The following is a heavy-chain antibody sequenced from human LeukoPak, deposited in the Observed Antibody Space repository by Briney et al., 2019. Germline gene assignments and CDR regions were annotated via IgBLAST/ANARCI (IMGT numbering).Heavy chain of an antibody. CDR1: GYAFTGYY. V-gene: IGHV1-2*02. CDR3: ARKISGIAAADF. J-gene: IGHJ4*02. D-gene: IGHD6-13*01. Sequence: ASVKVSCKAFGYAFTGYYMHWVRQAPGQGLEWMGWINPNSGDTNYAQKFQGRVTMTRDTSISTAYMELSRLTSDDTAVYFCARKISGIAAADFWGQGTLVTVSS. CDR2: INPNSGDT.